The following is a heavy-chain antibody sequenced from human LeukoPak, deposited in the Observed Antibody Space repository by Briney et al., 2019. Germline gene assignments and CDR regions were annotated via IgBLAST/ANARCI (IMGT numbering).Heavy chain of an antibody. V-gene: IGHV1-69*06. D-gene: IGHD4-17*01. Sequence: GASVKVSCKASGGTFSSYAISWVRQAPGQGLEWMGGIIPIFGTANYAQKFQGRVTITADKSTSTAYMELSSLRSEDTAVHYCARSADTVTTHYYYYYMDVWGKGTTVTVSS. J-gene: IGHJ6*03. CDR2: IIPIFGTA. CDR1: GGTFSSYA. CDR3: ARSADTVTTHYYYYYMDV.